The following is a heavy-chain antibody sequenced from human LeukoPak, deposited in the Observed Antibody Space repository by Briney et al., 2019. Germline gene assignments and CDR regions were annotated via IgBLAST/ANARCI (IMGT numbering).Heavy chain of an antibody. CDR2: IRYDGSNK. D-gene: IGHD3-3*01. CDR1: GFTFSSYG. CDR3: AKDRSDFWSGYAVDY. V-gene: IGHV3-30*02. Sequence: GGSLRLSCAASGFTFSSYGMHWVRQAPGKGLEWVALIRYDGSNKYYADSVKGRFTISRDNSKNTLYLQMNSLRAEDTAVYYCAKDRSDFWSGYAVDYWGQGTLVTVSS. J-gene: IGHJ4*02.